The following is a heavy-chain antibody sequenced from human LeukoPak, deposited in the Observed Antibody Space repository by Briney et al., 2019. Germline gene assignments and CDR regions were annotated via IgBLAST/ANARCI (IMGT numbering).Heavy chain of an antibody. CDR3: ARVIEELRPGMYQLLYMGLDY. Sequence: HAGGSLRLSCAASGFTFSSYAMHWVRQAPGKGLEWVAVISYDGSNKYYADSVKGRFTISRDNSKNTLYLQKNSLRAEDTAVYYCARVIEELRPGMYQLLYMGLDYWGQGTLVTVSS. J-gene: IGHJ4*02. D-gene: IGHD2-2*02. CDR1: GFTFSSYA. CDR2: ISYDGSNK. V-gene: IGHV3-30*04.